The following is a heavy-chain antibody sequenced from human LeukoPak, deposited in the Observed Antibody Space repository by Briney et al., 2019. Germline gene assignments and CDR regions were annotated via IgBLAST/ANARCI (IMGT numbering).Heavy chain of an antibody. CDR2: ISGSGGST. D-gene: IGHD2-2*01. J-gene: IGHJ4*02. CDR3: AKGRSILGYCSSTSCY. V-gene: IGHV3-23*01. CDR1: GFTFSSYA. Sequence: PGGSLRLSCAASGFTFSSYAMSWVRQAPGKGLEWVPAISGSGGSTYYADSVKGRFTISRDNSKNTLYLQMNSLRAEDTAVYYCAKGRSILGYCSSTSCYGGQGTLVTVSS.